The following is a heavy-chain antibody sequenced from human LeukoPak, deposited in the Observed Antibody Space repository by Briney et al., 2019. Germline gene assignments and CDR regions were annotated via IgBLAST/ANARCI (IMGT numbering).Heavy chain of an antibody. Sequence: GGSLRLSCAASGFTFSRHWMHWVRQAPGKGLVWVSRINSDGSSTSYADSVKGRFTISRDNAKNTLYLQMNSLRAEDTAVYYCASAGRYGSGSYSWGQGTLVTVSS. CDR3: ASAGRYGSGSYS. CDR2: INSDGSST. CDR1: GFTFSRHW. D-gene: IGHD3-10*01. J-gene: IGHJ5*02. V-gene: IGHV3-74*01.